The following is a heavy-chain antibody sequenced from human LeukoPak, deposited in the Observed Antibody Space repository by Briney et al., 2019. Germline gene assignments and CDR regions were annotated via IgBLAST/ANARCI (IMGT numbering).Heavy chain of an antibody. CDR3: AREGYSYGHFDY. CDR2: ISSSSSYI. J-gene: IGHJ4*02. V-gene: IGHV3-21*01. Sequence: KPGGSLRLSCAAPGFTFSSYSMNWVRQAPGKGLEWVSSISSSSSYIYYADSVKGRFTISRDNAKNSLYLQMNSLRAEDTAVYYCAREGYSYGHFDYWGQGTLVTVSS. D-gene: IGHD5-18*01. CDR1: GFTFSSYS.